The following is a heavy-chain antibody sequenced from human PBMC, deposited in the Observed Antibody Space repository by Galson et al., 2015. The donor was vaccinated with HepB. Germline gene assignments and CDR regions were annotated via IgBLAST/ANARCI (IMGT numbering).Heavy chain of an antibody. Sequence: PALVKPTQTLTLTCTFSGFSLSTSGVGVGWIRQPPGKALEWLALIYWDDDKRYSPSLKSRLTITKDTSKNQVVLTMTNMDPVDTATYSCAHSLGYSSSWYFDYWGQGTLVTVSS. V-gene: IGHV2-5*02. J-gene: IGHJ4*02. CDR1: GFSLSTSGVG. CDR2: IYWDDDK. D-gene: IGHD6-13*01. CDR3: AHSLGYSSSWYFDY.